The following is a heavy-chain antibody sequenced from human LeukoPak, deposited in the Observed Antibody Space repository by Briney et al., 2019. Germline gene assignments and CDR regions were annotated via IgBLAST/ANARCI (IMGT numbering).Heavy chain of an antibody. D-gene: IGHD3-10*02. Sequence: SETLSLTCAVSGGSMSGFYWSWIRQTPGTGLEWMGYILDTGNTRYNPSLGSRIAISVDTSRNQFSLNLNSLTATDTAVYFCARHYVPKNYFEFWGQGILVSVSS. CDR1: GGSMSGFY. V-gene: IGHV4-59*08. J-gene: IGHJ4*02. CDR2: ILDTGNT. CDR3: ARHYVPKNYFEF.